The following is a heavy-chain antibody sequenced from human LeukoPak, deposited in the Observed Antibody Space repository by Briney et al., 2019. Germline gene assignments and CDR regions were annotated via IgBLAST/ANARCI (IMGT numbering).Heavy chain of an antibody. CDR2: VYYSGST. D-gene: IGHD2-2*02. V-gene: IGHV4-59*02. Sequence: PSETLSLTCTVSGGSVSSYYWSWLRQSPGKGLEWIGYVYYSGSTNYNPALKSRVTIPLDTSENQFSLKLSSVTAADTAVYYCAREGGYCSSTSCYRGWFDPWGQGTLVTVSS. J-gene: IGHJ5*02. CDR1: GGSVSSYY. CDR3: AREGGYCSSTSCYRGWFDP.